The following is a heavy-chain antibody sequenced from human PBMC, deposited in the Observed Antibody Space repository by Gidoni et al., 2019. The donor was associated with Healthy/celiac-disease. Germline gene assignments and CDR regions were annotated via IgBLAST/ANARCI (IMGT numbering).Heavy chain of an antibody. CDR2: IYYSGST. Sequence: QLQLQESGPGLVKPSETLSLTCTVSGGSISSSSYYWGWIRQPPGKGLEWIGSIYYSGSTYYNPSLKSRVTISVDTSKNQFSLKLSSVTAADTAVYYCARDNVGFDWLLTTLDYWGQGTLVTVSS. CDR3: ARDNVGFDWLLTTLDY. J-gene: IGHJ4*02. CDR1: GGSISSSSYY. V-gene: IGHV4-39*07. D-gene: IGHD3-9*01.